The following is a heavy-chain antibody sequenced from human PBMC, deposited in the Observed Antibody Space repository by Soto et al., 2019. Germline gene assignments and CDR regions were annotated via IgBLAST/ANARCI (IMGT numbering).Heavy chain of an antibody. D-gene: IGHD3-16*01. J-gene: IGHJ4*02. V-gene: IGHV3-7*01. CDR2: IKQDGSEK. Sequence: PGGSLRRSYAPSGFNFNSDWMSCVRQAPGKGLELVANIKQDGSEKYYVDSVKGRVTSSRDNAKNSLYLQMTSLRVDDTSVYYSASLTPYFVYISGTSSTNYYFDYWSQGPLI. CDR3: ASLTPYFVYISGTSSTNYYFDY. CDR1: GFNFNSDW.